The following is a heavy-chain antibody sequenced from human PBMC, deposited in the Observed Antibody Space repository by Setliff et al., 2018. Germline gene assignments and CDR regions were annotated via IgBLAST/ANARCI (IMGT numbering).Heavy chain of an antibody. CDR3: AREEVEPLSMTSYYYYMDV. CDR2: ISFDGSNE. V-gene: IGHV3-30*04. CDR1: GFTFSRYA. D-gene: IGHD1-1*01. Sequence: PGGSLRLSCAASGFTFSRYALPWVRQAPSKGLEWVALISFDGSNEHYADSVKGRFTISRDNSINTVYLQMNSLRREDTAVYFCAREEVEPLSMTSYYYYMDVWGRGTTVTVSS. J-gene: IGHJ6*03.